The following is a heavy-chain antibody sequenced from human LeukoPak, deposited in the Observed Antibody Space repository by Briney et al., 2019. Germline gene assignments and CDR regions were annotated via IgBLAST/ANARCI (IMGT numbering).Heavy chain of an antibody. V-gene: IGHV4-31*03. CDR2: IYYSGIT. D-gene: IGHD3-10*01. CDR3: ARASGMVRGVTYMDV. J-gene: IGHJ6*03. Sequence: TSETLSLTCTVSGGSISSGGYYWGWIRQPPGKGLEWIGYIYYSGITYYNPSLKSRVTISVDTSKNQFSLKLSSVTAADTAVYYCARASGMVRGVTYMDVWGKGTTVTVSS. CDR1: GGSISSGGYY.